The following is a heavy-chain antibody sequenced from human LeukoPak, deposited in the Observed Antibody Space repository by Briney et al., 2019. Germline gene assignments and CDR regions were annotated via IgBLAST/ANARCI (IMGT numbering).Heavy chain of an antibody. CDR1: GFTFISYS. CDR2: ISSTSVFT. Sequence: PGGSLRLSCVTSGFTFISYSMNWVRQAPGKGLEWVSSISSTSVFTYYAASVQGRFTISRDNADNSLYLEMNTLKSEDTAVYYCVRLSLHDYYGSYWGQGTLVTVSS. D-gene: IGHD3-10*01. V-gene: IGHV3-21*01. J-gene: IGHJ4*02. CDR3: VRLSLHDYYGSY.